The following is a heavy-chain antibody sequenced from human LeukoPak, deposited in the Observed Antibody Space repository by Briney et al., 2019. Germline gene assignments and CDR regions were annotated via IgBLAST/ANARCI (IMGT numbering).Heavy chain of an antibody. V-gene: IGHV4-30-4*01. CDR3: ARDRGDYDIN. CDR1: GGSISSGDYY. J-gene: IGHJ4*02. CDR2: IYYSGST. Sequence: SETLSLTCTVSGGSISSGDYYWSWIRQPPGKGLEWIGYIYYSGSTYYNPSLKSRVTISVDTSKNQFSLKLSSVTAADTAAYYCARDRGDYDINWGQGTLVTVSS. D-gene: IGHD3-9*01.